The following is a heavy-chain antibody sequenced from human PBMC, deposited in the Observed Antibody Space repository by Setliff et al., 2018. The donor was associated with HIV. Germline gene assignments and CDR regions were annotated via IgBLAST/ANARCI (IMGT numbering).Heavy chain of an antibody. CDR3: ASIELAAMVPVDY. Sequence: GGSLRLSCAASGFKFDDYGMSWVRQGPGKGLEWVAGISWSGSGIGYGDSVKGRFTISRDNAKTSLFLQMNSLRAEDTAVYYCASIELAAMVPVDYWGQGTLVTVSS. J-gene: IGHJ4*02. CDR2: ISWSGSGI. V-gene: IGHV3-20*04. CDR1: GFKFDDYG. D-gene: IGHD5-18*01.